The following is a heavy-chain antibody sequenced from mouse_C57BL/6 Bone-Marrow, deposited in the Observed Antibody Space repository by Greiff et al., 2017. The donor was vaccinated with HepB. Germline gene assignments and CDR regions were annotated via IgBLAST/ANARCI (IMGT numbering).Heavy chain of an antibody. J-gene: IGHJ2*01. CDR2: INPYNGGT. D-gene: IGHD3-2*02. Sequence: EVQRVESGPVLVKPGASVKMSCKASGYTFTDYYMNWVKQSHGKSLEWIGVINPYNGGTSYNQKFKGKATLTVDKSSSTAYMELNSLTSEDSAVYYCALDSSGYGDYWGQGTTLTVSS. CDR1: GYTFTDYY. V-gene: IGHV1-19*01. CDR3: ALDSSGYGDY.